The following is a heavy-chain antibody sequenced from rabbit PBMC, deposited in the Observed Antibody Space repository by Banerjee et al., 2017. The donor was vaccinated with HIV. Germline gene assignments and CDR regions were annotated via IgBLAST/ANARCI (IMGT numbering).Heavy chain of an antibody. Sequence: QEQLVESGGGLVKPEGSLKLSCIASGFDLRRYYMCWVRQAPGKGLEWIACIYIGNSGTTWYASWVNGRFTITSNTNQNTVDLKMTSLTAADTATYFCARDQGYDDYSFNLWGPGTLVTVS. CDR2: IYIGNSGTT. CDR3: ARDQGYDDYSFNL. D-gene: IGHD2-1*01. J-gene: IGHJ4*01. CDR1: GFDLRRYY. V-gene: IGHV1S43*01.